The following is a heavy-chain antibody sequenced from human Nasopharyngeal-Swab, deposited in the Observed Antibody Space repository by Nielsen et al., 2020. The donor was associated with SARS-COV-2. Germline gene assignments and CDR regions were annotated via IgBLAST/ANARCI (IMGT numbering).Heavy chain of an antibody. Sequence: SETLSLTCTVSGGSISSYYWSWIRQPPGKGLEWIGYIYYSGSTNYNPSLKSRVTISVDTSKNQFSLKLSSVTAADTAVYSCARAGYDFWSGYYSGYYYGMDVWGQGTTVTVSS. D-gene: IGHD3-3*01. V-gene: IGHV4-59*01. CDR2: IYYSGST. CDR1: GGSISSYY. CDR3: ARAGYDFWSGYYSGYYYGMDV. J-gene: IGHJ6*02.